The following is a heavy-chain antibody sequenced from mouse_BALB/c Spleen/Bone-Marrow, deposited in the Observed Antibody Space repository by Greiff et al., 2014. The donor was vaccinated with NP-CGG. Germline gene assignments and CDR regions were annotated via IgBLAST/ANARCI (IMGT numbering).Heavy chain of an antibody. V-gene: IGHV7-3*02. Sequence: EVQGVESGGGLVQPGGSLRLSCTTSGFTFTDYFMTWVRQPPGKALEWLGFIRNKPNGYTTEYNPSVKGRFTISRDNSRGILYLQMNTLRAEDSAIYYCARDYSGYFDFWGQGTTLTVSS. J-gene: IGHJ2*01. CDR2: IRNKPNGYTT. D-gene: IGHD5-1*01. CDR3: ARDYSGYFDF. CDR1: GFTFTDYF.